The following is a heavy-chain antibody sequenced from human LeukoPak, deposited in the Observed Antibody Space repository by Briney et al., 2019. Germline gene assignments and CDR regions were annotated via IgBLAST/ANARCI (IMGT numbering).Heavy chain of an antibody. Sequence: ASVKVSCKASRYTFTSYDINWVRQATGQGLEWMGWMDPNSGNANYAQKLQGRVTMTTDTSTSTAYMELRSLRSDDTAVYYCARVDDYSYYFDYWGQGTLVTVSS. D-gene: IGHD4-11*01. J-gene: IGHJ4*02. V-gene: IGHV1-18*01. CDR1: RYTFTSYD. CDR2: MDPNSGNA. CDR3: ARVDDYSYYFDY.